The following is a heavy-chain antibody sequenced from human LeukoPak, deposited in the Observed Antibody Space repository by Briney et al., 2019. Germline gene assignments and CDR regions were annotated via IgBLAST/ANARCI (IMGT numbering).Heavy chain of an antibody. CDR1: GYTFTGYY. J-gene: IGHJ3*02. D-gene: IGHD1-7*01. Sequence: ASVKVSCKASGYTFTGYYMHWVRQAPGHGLEWMGWINPNSGGTNYAQKFQGRVTMTRDTSISTAYMELSRLRSDDTAVYYCAREGITGTTRNAFDIWGQETMVTVSS. CDR2: INPNSGGT. CDR3: AREGITGTTRNAFDI. V-gene: IGHV1-2*02.